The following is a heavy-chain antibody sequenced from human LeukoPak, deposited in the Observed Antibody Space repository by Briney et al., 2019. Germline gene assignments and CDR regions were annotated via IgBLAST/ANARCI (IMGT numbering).Heavy chain of an antibody. Sequence: SETLSLTCSVSGGSISSGGYYWSWIPQPAGKGLDRIGRIYTSGYTTYNPAPNSRATIPVDTSKNQVTLELSSVTAADTAGYYCARERLAMVRGVIPKEAWGWFDPWGQGTLVTVSS. CDR1: GGSISSGGYY. V-gene: IGHV4-61*02. CDR2: IYTSGYT. J-gene: IGHJ5*02. D-gene: IGHD3-10*01. CDR3: ARERLAMVRGVIPKEAWGWFDP.